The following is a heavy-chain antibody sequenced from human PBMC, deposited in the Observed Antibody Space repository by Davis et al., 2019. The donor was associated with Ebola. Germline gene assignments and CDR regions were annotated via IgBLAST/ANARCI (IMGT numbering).Heavy chain of an antibody. V-gene: IGHV4-38-2*02. J-gene: IGHJ3*02. D-gene: IGHD1-26*01. CDR1: GYSISSGYY. Sequence: PSETLSLTCTVSGYSISSGYYWGWIRQPPGKGLEWIGSIYHSGSTYYNPSLKSRVTISVDTSKNQFSLKLSSVTAADTAVYYCARDHRTVDSGSYVWDDAFDIWGQGTMVTVSS. CDR2: IYHSGST. CDR3: ARDHRTVDSGSYVWDDAFDI.